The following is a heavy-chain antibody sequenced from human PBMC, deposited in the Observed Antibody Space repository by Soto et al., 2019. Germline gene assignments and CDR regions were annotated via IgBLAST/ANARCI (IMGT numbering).Heavy chain of an antibody. J-gene: IGHJ4*02. CDR3: ARVGGTALVKGFDY. V-gene: IGHV3-48*03. Sequence: EVQLVESGGGLVQPGGSLRLSCAASGFTFSSYAMNWVRQAPGKGLEWVSYISSSGSTIYYADSETGRYTISRDNAKNSLYRQMNSLRAEDTAVYYCARVGGTALVKGFDYWGQGTLVTVSS. D-gene: IGHD5-18*01. CDR1: GFTFSSYA. CDR2: ISSSGSTI.